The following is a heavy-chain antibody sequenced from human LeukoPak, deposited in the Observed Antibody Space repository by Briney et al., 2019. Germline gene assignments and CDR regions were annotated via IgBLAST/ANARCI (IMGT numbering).Heavy chain of an antibody. CDR2: IKRKTDGGTT. D-gene: IGHD2-2*01. CDR3: TTDPHCSSTSCYPPWFDP. V-gene: IGHV3-15*01. J-gene: IGHJ5*02. CDR1: GFTFSNAW. Sequence: PGGSLRLSCAASGFTFSNAWMSWVRQAPGKGLEWVGRIKRKTDGGTTDYAAPVKGRFTISRDDSKNTLYPQMNSLKTEDTAVYYCTTDPHCSSTSCYPPWFDPWGQGTLVTVSS.